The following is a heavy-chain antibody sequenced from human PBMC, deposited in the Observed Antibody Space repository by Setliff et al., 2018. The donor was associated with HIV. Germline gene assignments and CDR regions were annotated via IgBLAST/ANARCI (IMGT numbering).Heavy chain of an antibody. D-gene: IGHD2-8*02. CDR3: TRGGSVPGHWYFDL. V-gene: IGHV1-2*02. J-gene: IGHJ2*01. CDR2: INPESGGT. Sequence: ASVKVSCKASGYSFSGHFMVWVRQAPGHGLEWMGWINPESGGTSYAQKFQGRVTMTTDTSITTAFMELYNLTPDDTAVYYCTRGGSVPGHWYFDLWGRGALVTVSS. CDR1: GYSFSGHF.